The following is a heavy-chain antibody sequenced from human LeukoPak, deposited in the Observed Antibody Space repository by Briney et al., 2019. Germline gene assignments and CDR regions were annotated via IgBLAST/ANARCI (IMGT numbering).Heavy chain of an antibody. D-gene: IGHD3-16*01. CDR1: GVSFSGYY. V-gene: IGHV4-31*11. Sequence: SETLSLTCAVYGVSFSGYYWSWIRQHPGKGLEWIGYISYSGSTYFNPSLKSRVTISVDTSKNQFSLKLSSLTAADTAVYYCARSPSASTLRWYFDLWGRGTLVTVSS. CDR3: ARSPSASTLRWYFDL. J-gene: IGHJ2*01. CDR2: ISYSGST.